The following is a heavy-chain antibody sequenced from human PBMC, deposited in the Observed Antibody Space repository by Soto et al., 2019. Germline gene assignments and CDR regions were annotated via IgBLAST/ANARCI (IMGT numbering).Heavy chain of an antibody. V-gene: IGHV1-69*02. CDR2: IIPILGIA. CDR3: AGGSTGYYYYYYMDV. J-gene: IGHJ6*03. Sequence: GASVKVSCKASGGTFSSYTISWVRQAPGQGLEWMGRIIPILGIANYAQKFQGRVTITADKSTSTAYMELSSLRSEDTAVYYCAGGSTGYYYYYYMDVWGKGTTVTVSS. CDR1: GGTFSSYT. D-gene: IGHD2-15*01.